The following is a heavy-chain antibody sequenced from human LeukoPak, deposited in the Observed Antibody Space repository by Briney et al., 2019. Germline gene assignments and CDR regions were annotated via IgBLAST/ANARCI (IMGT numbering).Heavy chain of an antibody. D-gene: IGHD1-20*01. CDR2: ISYDGSNK. V-gene: IGHV3-30*04. Sequence: PGGSLRLSCAASGFTFSSYAMHWVRQAPGKGLEWVAVISYDGSNKYYADSVKGRFTISRDNSKNTLYLQMNSLRAEDTAVYYCAKTIGITGTTIDYWGQGTLVTVSS. CDR1: GFTFSSYA. CDR3: AKTIGITGTTIDY. J-gene: IGHJ4*02.